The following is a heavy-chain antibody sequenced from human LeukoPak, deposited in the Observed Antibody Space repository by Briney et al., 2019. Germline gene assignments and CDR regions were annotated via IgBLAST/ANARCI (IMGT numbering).Heavy chain of an antibody. V-gene: IGHV3-21*01. D-gene: IGHD3-10*01. J-gene: IGHJ3*02. CDR2: ICSSSSYI. Sequence: GGTLRLYCAASGFTFSSYGMSWVRQAPGKGLEWVSSICSSSSYIYYADSVKGRFTISRDNAKNSLYLQMNSLRAEDTAVYYCARHYYGSGSYFGAFDIWGQGTMVTVSS. CDR3: ARHYYGSGSYFGAFDI. CDR1: GFTFSSYG.